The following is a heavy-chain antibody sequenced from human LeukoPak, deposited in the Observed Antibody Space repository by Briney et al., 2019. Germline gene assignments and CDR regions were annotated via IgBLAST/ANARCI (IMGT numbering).Heavy chain of an antibody. CDR3: ARDSVGYSYGTNWFDP. CDR2: IKQDGSEK. CDR1: GFTFSSYW. J-gene: IGHJ5*02. Sequence: GGSLRLSCAASGFTFSSYWMSWVRQAPGKGLEWVANIKQDGSEKYYVDSVKGRFTISRDNAKNSLYLQMNSLRAEDMAVYYCARDSVGYSYGTNWFDPWGQGTLVTVSS. V-gene: IGHV3-7*01. D-gene: IGHD5-18*01.